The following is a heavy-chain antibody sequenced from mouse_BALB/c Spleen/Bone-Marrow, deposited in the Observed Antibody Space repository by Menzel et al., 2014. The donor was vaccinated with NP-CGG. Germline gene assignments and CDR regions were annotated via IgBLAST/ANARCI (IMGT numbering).Heavy chain of an antibody. D-gene: IGHD2-3*01. J-gene: IGHJ2*01. V-gene: IGHV7-3*02. CDR3: ARDMGGLLFDY. Sequence: EVQVVESGGGLVQPGGSPRLSCATSGFTFTDYYMNWVRQPPGKALEWLGFIRNKAYSYTTEYSASVKGRFTISRDNSQSILYLQMNTLRAEDSATYYCARDMGGLLFDYWGQGTTLTVSS. CDR1: GFTFTDYY. CDR2: IRNKAYSYTT.